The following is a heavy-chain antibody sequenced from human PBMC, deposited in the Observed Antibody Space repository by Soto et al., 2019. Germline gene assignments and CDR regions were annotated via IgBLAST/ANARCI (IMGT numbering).Heavy chain of an antibody. V-gene: IGHV1-24*01. J-gene: IGHJ4*02. Sequence: ASVKVSCKVSGYTLTELSMHWVRQAPGKGLEWMGGFDPEDGETIYAQKFQGRVTMTEDTSTDTAYMELSSLRSEDTAVYYCATGHYDFWSGYKIFFDYWGQRTLVTVSS. CDR1: GYTLTELS. CDR3: ATGHYDFWSGYKIFFDY. D-gene: IGHD3-3*01. CDR2: FDPEDGET.